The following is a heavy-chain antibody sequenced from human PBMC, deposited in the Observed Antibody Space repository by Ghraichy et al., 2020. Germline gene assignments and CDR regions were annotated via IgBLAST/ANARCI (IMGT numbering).Heavy chain of an antibody. CDR1: GFTFSSYG. Sequence: SCAASGFTFSSYGMHWVRQARGKGLEWVAFIRYDGSNKYYADTVKGRFTISRDNSKNTLYLQMNSLRAEDTAVYYCAKDGWERLDFQHWGQGTLVTVSS. J-gene: IGHJ1*01. V-gene: IGHV3-30*02. CDR3: AKDGWERLDFQH. D-gene: IGHD1-26*01. CDR2: IRYDGSNK.